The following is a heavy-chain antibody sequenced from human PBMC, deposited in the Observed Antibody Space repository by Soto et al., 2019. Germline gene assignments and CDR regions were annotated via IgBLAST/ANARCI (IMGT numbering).Heavy chain of an antibody. CDR1: GGTFSSYA. Sequence: QVQLVQSGAEVKKPGSSVKVSCKASGGTFSSYAISWVRQAPGQGLEWMGGIIPIFGTANYAQKFQGRVTITADESTSTAYMELSSLRSEDTAVYYCARGRSITIFGVVGSGFDPWGQGTLVTVSS. CDR2: IIPIFGTA. J-gene: IGHJ5*02. CDR3: ARGRSITIFGVVGSGFDP. V-gene: IGHV1-69*12. D-gene: IGHD3-3*01.